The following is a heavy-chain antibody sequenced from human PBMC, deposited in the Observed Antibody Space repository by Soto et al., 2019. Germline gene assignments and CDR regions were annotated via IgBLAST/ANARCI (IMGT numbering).Heavy chain of an antibody. CDR2: IDPSDSYT. D-gene: IGHD3-3*01. CDR1: GYSFTSYW. J-gene: IGHJ6*02. V-gene: IGHV5-10-1*01. CDR3: ARHGHYDFWSGNIRNYGMDV. Sequence: PGESLKISCKGSGYSFTSYWISWVRQMPGKGLEWMGRIDPSDSYTNYSPSFQGHVTISADKSISTAYLQWSSLKASDTAMYYCARHGHYDFWSGNIRNYGMDVWGQGTTVTVS.